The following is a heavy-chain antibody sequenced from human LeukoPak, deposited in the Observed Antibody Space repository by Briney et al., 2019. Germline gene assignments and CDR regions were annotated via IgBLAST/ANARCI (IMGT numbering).Heavy chain of an antibody. CDR1: GGTFSSYA. J-gene: IGHJ5*02. Sequence: SVKVSCKASGGTFSSYAISWVRQAPGQGLEWMGRIIPIFGIANYAQKFQGRVTITADKSTSTAYMELSSLRSEDTAVYYCAREPGIAAAGPNWFDPWGQGTLVTVSS. CDR3: AREPGIAAAGPNWFDP. D-gene: IGHD6-13*01. V-gene: IGHV1-69*04. CDR2: IIPIFGIA.